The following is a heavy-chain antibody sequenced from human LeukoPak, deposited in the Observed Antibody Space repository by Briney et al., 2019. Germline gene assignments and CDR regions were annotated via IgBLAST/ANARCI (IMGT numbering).Heavy chain of an antibody. D-gene: IGHD5-12*01. CDR1: GYTFTGYY. CDR2: ISAYNGNT. Sequence: ASVKVSCKASGYTFTGYYMHWVRQAPGQGLGWMGWISAYNGNTNYAQKLQGRVTMTTDTSTSTAYMELRSLRSDDTAVYYCARDHSIGGSIDYWGQGTLVTVSS. V-gene: IGHV1-18*04. J-gene: IGHJ4*02. CDR3: ARDHSIGGSIDY.